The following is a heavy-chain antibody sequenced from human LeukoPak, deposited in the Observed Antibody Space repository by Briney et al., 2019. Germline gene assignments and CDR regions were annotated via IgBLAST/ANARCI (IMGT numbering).Heavy chain of an antibody. V-gene: IGHV1-2*06. CDR3: ARDVGPTPSGFDI. D-gene: IGHD1-26*01. Sequence: ASVKVSCKASGYTFTAKYMHWVRQAPGQGLEWMGRTNPDSGGTKYAQKFQGRVTMTRDTSISTAYMELSRLRSDDTAVYYCARDVGPTPSGFDIWGKGKMVTVFS. J-gene: IGHJ3*02. CDR1: GYTFTAKY. CDR2: TNPDSGGT.